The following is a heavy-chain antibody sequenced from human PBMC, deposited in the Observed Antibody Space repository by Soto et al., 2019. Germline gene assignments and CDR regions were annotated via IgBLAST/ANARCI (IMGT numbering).Heavy chain of an antibody. V-gene: IGHV3-30*18. CDR3: AKDPASAAGTFFDCYYYMDV. CDR1: AFTLRSYG. J-gene: IGHJ6*03. Sequence: QVQLVESGGGAVQPGRSLRLSCTASAFTLRSYGMHWVRQAPGKGLEWVAVISHDGGNKYYADSVRGRFTISRDNSKNMIYLQINCLRAEDTAVYYCAKDPASAAGTFFDCYYYMDVWGKGTTVTVSS. CDR2: ISHDGGNK. D-gene: IGHD6-13*01.